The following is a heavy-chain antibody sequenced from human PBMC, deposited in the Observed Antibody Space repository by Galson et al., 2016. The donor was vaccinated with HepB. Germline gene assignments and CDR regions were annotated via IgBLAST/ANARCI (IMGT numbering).Heavy chain of an antibody. D-gene: IGHD5-18*01. CDR1: GFTFSSYG. V-gene: IGHV3-30*03. CDR2: VGYDGGGV. Sequence: SLRLSCAASGFTFSSYGMHWVRQAPGQGPEWVAVVGYDGGGVYSAAVKGRFTISRDNSKNTVHLQMNSLRADDTAVYYCVRQYSYSRLSPDWGQGTLVTVSS. J-gene: IGHJ4*02. CDR3: VRQYSYSRLSPD.